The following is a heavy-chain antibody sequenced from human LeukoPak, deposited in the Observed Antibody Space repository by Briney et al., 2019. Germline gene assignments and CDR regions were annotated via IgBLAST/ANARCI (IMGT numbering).Heavy chain of an antibody. CDR3: ARGGSGGDPHYDY. Sequence: PSETLSLTCTVSGGSISSGSYYWSWIRQPAGKGLEWIGRIYTSGSTNYNPSLKSRVTISVDTSKNQFSLKLSSVTAADTAVYYCARGGSGGDPHYDYWGQGTQVTVSS. D-gene: IGHD3-10*01. CDR2: IYTSGST. V-gene: IGHV4-61*02. CDR1: GGSISSGSYY. J-gene: IGHJ4*02.